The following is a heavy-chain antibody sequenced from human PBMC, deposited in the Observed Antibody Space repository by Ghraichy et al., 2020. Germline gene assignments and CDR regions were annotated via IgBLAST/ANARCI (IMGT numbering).Heavy chain of an antibody. CDR2: IKQDGSEK. CDR3: ARDYLEDYGDYIAYCYGLDV. CDR1: GFTFSSYW. Sequence: GGSLRRSCAASGFTFSSYWMSWVRQAPGKGLEWVANIKQDGSEKYYVDSVKGRFTISRDNAKNSLYLQMNSLRVEDTAVYYCARDYLEDYGDYIAYCYGLDVWGQGTTVAVSS. D-gene: IGHD4-17*01. J-gene: IGHJ6*02. V-gene: IGHV3-7*01.